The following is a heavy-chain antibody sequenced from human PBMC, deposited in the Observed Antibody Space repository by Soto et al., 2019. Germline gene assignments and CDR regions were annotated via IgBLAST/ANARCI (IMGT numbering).Heavy chain of an antibody. CDR3: ARDLWGYCGTDCYPLDV. CDR2: MYNTGST. J-gene: IGHJ6*02. D-gene: IGHD2-21*02. Sequence: AETLSLTCTVSGGSISGDYWSWIRQPPGKGLEWIGYMYNTGSTVYNPSFKSRVTISVDTSKNQFSLKLNSVAAADTAVYYCARDLWGYCGTDCYPLDVWGQGTTVTVSS. V-gene: IGHV4-59*01. CDR1: GGSISGDY.